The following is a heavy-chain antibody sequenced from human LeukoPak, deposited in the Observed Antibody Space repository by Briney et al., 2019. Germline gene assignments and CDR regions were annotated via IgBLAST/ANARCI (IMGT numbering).Heavy chain of an antibody. CDR2: ISSSSSYK. D-gene: IGHD3-10*01. V-gene: IGHV3-21*01. Sequence: GGSLRLSCAASGFTFSNYSMNWVRQAPGKGLEWVSSISSSSSYKYYADSVKGRFTISRDNAKNSLYLQMDSLRAEDTAVYYCAKDGEVYGSGSYVYYYYYMDVWGKGTTVTISS. J-gene: IGHJ6*03. CDR1: GFTFSNYS. CDR3: AKDGEVYGSGSYVYYYYYMDV.